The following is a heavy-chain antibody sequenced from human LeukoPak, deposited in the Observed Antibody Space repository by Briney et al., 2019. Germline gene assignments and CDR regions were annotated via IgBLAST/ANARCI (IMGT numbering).Heavy chain of an antibody. CDR3: ASLGGSHAFDI. J-gene: IGHJ3*02. Sequence: SETLSLTCTVSGGSISSYYWSWIRQPPGKGLEWIGYIYYSGSTNYNPSLKSRVTISVDTSKNQFSLKLSSVTAADTAVYYCASLGGSHAFDIWGQGTMVTVSS. CDR2: IYYSGST. V-gene: IGHV4-59*12. D-gene: IGHD1-26*01. CDR1: GGSISSYY.